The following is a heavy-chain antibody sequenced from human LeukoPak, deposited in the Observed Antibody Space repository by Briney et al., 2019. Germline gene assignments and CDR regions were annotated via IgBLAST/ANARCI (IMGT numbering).Heavy chain of an antibody. CDR3: AKSPPPPSIVVVPLVS. CDR1: GFTFSSYA. V-gene: IGHV3-23*01. CDR2: ISGSGGST. Sequence: GGSLRLSCAASGFTFSSYAMSWVRQAPGKGLEWVSAISGSGGSTYYADSVKGRFTISRDNSKNTLYLQMNSLRAQGPAVNYCAKSPPPPSIVVVPLVSWGQGTLVTVSS. D-gene: IGHD2-2*01. J-gene: IGHJ5*02.